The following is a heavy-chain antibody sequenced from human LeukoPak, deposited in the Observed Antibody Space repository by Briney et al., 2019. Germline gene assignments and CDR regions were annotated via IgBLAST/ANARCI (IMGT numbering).Heavy chain of an antibody. CDR2: IGSSGSTV. J-gene: IGHJ4*02. V-gene: IGHV3-48*03. CDR1: GFSFSSYE. CDR3: ARGGPAAGRFDY. Sequence: GGSLRLSCAASGFSFSSYEINWVRQAPGKGLEWVSYIGSSGSTVYYADSVKGRFTISRDNSKNTLYLQMNSLRAEDTAVYYCARGGPAAGRFDYWGQGTLVTVSS. D-gene: IGHD6-13*01.